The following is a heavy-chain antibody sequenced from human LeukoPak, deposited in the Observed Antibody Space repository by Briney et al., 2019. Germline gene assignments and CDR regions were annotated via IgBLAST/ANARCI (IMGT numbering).Heavy chain of an antibody. D-gene: IGHD1-26*01. V-gene: IGHV3-66*01. J-gene: IGHJ4*02. Sequence: GGSLRLSCAASGFTVSGNYMSWVRQAPGKGLEWVSVIYNGGGPDYADSVKGRFTIFRDNSKNTLYLQMNSLRVEDTAVYYCARNRDSGNCFDYWGQGTLVTVSS. CDR3: ARNRDSGNCFDY. CDR2: IYNGGGP. CDR1: GFTVSGNY.